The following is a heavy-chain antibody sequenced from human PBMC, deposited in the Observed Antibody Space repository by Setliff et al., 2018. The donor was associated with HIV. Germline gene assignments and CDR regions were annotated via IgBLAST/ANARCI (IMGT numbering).Heavy chain of an antibody. CDR2: IYYSGTT. CDR1: GGSMSSFY. Sequence: SETLSLTCTVSGGSMSSFYWSWIRQSPEKGLEWIGYIYYSGTTNYNPALESRVTIAVDTSKNQFSLRLTTVTSADTAVYYCSRGGTMAEYWGPGKVVTVSS. V-gene: IGHV4-59*01. D-gene: IGHD1-7*01. J-gene: IGHJ4*02. CDR3: SRGGTMAEY.